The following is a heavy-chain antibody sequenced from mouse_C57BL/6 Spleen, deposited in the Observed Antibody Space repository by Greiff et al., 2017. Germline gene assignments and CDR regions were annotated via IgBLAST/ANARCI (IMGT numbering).Heavy chain of an antibody. D-gene: IGHD1-1*01. CDR2: IDPSDSYT. V-gene: IGHV1-69*01. CDR1: GYTFTSYW. Sequence: QVQLQQPGAELVMPGASVKLSCKTSGYTFTSYWMHWVKQRPGQGLEWIGEIDPSDSYTNYNQKFKGKSTLTVDKSSSTAYMQLSSLTSEDSAVYYCARGITTVVATRDFDYWGQGTTLTVSS. J-gene: IGHJ2*01. CDR3: ARGITTVVATRDFDY.